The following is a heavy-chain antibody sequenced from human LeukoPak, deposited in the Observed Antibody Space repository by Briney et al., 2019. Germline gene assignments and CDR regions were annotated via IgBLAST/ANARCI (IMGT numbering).Heavy chain of an antibody. CDR3: ARAETIAAAGEH. V-gene: IGHV3-9*01. CDR2: ISWNSGSI. J-gene: IGHJ4*02. D-gene: IGHD6-13*01. CDR1: GFTFDDYA. Sequence: PGGSLRLSCAASGFTFDDYAMHWVRQAPGKGLEWVSGISWNSGSIGSADSVKGRFTISRDNAKNSLYLQMNSLRAEDTAVYYCARAETIAAAGEHWGQGTLVTVSS.